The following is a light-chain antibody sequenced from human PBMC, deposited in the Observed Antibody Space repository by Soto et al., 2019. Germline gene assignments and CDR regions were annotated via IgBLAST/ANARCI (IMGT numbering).Light chain of an antibody. CDR1: QTVVTH. Sequence: EVVMTQSPVTLSLSPGDRATVSCRASQTVVTHLAWFQQKPGQPPRLLIYDASATATGIPARFSGSGSGTEFTLTISSLQSEDFAVYYGQQSNKCPRTFGQGTKVE. V-gene: IGKV3-15*01. CDR3: QQSNKCPRT. CDR2: DAS. J-gene: IGKJ1*01.